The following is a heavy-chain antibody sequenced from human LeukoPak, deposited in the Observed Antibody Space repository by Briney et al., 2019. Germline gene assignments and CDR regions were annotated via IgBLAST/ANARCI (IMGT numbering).Heavy chain of an antibody. V-gene: IGHV3-13*05. CDR1: GFTFSSYD. J-gene: IGHJ3*02. CDR3: ARGNYYGSGSYYKTYPDAFDI. D-gene: IGHD3-10*01. CDR2: IGTAGDP. Sequence: GGSLRLSCAASGFTFSSYDMHWVRQATGKGLEWVSAIGTAGDPYYPGSVKGRFTISRENAKNSLYLQMNSLRAGDTAAYYCARGNYYGSGSYYKTYPDAFDIWGQGTMVTVSS.